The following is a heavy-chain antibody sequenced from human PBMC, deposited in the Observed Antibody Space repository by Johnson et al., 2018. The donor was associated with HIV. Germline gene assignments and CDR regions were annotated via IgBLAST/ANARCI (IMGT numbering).Heavy chain of an antibody. CDR2: ISWNSGSI. J-gene: IGHJ3*02. V-gene: IGHV3-9*01. CDR3: AKGIAARPPGEAFDI. CDR1: GFTFDDYA. D-gene: IGHD6-6*01. Sequence: LVESGGGLVQPGRSLRLSCAASGFTFDDYAMHWVRQAPGKGLEWVSGISWNSGSIGYADSVKGRFTISRDNAKNSLYLQMNSLRAEDTALDYCAKGIAARPPGEAFDIWCKGTMVTVSS.